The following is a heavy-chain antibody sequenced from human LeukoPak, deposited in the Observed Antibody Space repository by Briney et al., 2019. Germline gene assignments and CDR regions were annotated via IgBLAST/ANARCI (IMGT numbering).Heavy chain of an antibody. D-gene: IGHD3-16*02. Sequence: GGSLRLSCAASGFTFSDYSMNWVRQAPGKGLEWVSYVSFSVNTKYYGDSVKGRFTISRDNAKSSLYLQMNSLRAEDTAVYYCARAWLTGGSYHAMDVWGQGTTVTVSS. V-gene: IGHV3-48*04. CDR1: GFTFSDYS. CDR3: ARAWLTGGSYHAMDV. J-gene: IGHJ6*02. CDR2: VSFSVNTK.